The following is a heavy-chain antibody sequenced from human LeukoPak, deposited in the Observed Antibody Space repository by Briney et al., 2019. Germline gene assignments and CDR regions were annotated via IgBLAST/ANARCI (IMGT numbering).Heavy chain of an antibody. CDR3: ARGRIYFDY. J-gene: IGHJ4*02. CDR2: VNPSGNTF. V-gene: IGHV3-48*03. Sequence: GGSLRLSCAASGFTFSSYEVHWVRQAPGKWLELVSYVNPSGNTFYYADSVKGRFTISRDNAKNSLYLQMNSLRAEDTAVYYCARGRIYFDYWGQGTLVTVSS. CDR1: GFTFSSYE. D-gene: IGHD2-15*01.